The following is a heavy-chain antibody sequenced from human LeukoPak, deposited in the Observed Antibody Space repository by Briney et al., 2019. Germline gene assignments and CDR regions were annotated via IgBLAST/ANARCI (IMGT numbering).Heavy chain of an antibody. D-gene: IGHD1-26*01. CDR2: IYYTGST. Sequence: ASETLSLTCAVSGASISGSGYYLGWIRQPPGKGLEWIGNIYYTGSTYYNASLQSRVTISIDTSKNQFSLRLNSVTAADTAMYYCVKSGGYGLIDYWGQGTLVTVSS. CDR3: VKSGGYGLIDY. CDR1: GASISGSGYY. J-gene: IGHJ4*02. V-gene: IGHV4-39*01.